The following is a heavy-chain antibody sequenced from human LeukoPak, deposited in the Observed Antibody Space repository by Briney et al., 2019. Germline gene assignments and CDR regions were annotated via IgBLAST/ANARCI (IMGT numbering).Heavy chain of an antibody. CDR3: ARGRRSSSTSCYDY. Sequence: KPSETLSLTCAVYGGSFSGYYWSWIRQPPGKGLEWIGEINHSGSTNYNPSLKSRVTISVDTSKNQFSLKLSSVTAADTAVYYCARGRRSSSTSCYDYWGQGILVTVSS. D-gene: IGHD2-2*01. V-gene: IGHV4-34*01. CDR2: INHSGST. CDR1: GGSFSGYY. J-gene: IGHJ4*02.